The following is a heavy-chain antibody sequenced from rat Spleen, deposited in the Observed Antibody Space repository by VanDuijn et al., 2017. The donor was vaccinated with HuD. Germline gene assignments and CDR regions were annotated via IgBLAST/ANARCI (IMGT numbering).Heavy chain of an antibody. Sequence: EVQLQESGPGLVKPSQSLSLTCSVTGYSITSNYWGWIRKFPGNKMEWVGYIDFSGSTGYNPSLKALIPISRDLSKNQFFLQLNSVSTEDTAIYYCARYRDTYGHVGIFDYWGQGVRVTVSP. V-gene: IGHV3-1*01. D-gene: IGHD2-5*01. CDR1: GYSITSNY. J-gene: IGHJ2*01. CDR2: IDFSGST. CDR3: ARYRDTYGHVGIFDY.